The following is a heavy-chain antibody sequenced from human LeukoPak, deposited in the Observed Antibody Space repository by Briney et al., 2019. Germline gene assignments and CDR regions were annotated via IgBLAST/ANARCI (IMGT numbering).Heavy chain of an antibody. CDR2: ISSNNRYI. Sequence: PGGSLRLSCAASGFTVSSSYMYWVRQAPGKGLEWVSSISSNNRYIYYADSVKGRFTISRDNAKNSLYLQMNSLRAEDTAVYYCAKSTGYSSGLGYWGQGTLVTVSS. D-gene: IGHD6-19*01. V-gene: IGHV3-21*01. CDR1: GFTVSSSY. CDR3: AKSTGYSSGLGY. J-gene: IGHJ4*02.